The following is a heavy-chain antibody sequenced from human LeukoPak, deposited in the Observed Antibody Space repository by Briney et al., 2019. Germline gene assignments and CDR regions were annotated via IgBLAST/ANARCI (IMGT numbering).Heavy chain of an antibody. V-gene: IGHV3-23*01. CDR3: AKTNGYYSD. Sequence: GGSLRLSCAASGFTFSSYGMNWVRQAPGKGLEWVAGISGSGGTTYYADSVKGRFTISRDNSKNSLSLQVSSLRAEDTAVYYCAKTNGYYSDWGQGTLVTVSS. CDR1: GFTFSSYG. D-gene: IGHD3-22*01. J-gene: IGHJ4*02. CDR2: ISGSGGTT.